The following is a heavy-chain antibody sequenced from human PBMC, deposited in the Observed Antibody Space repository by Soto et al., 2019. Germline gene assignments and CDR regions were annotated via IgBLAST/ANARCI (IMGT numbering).Heavy chain of an antibody. CDR1: GFTVSRYY. CDR2: IYTGGST. J-gene: IGHJ4*02. Sequence: EVQVVESGGALVQPGGSLRLSCAASGFTVSRYYMSWVRQAPGKGLEWVSVIYTGGSTSYAVSVRGRFTISRDNSKNTLYLQMNSLGVEDTAVYYCARGHFDWWGQGTLVTVSS. CDR3: ARGHFDW. V-gene: IGHV3-66*01.